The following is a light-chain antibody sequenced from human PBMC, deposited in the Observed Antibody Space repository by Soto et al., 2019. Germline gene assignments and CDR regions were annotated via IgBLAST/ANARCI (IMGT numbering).Light chain of an antibody. V-gene: IGLV3-21*02. CDR2: DDV. CDR3: QVWDSSSDHWV. Sequence: SYVVTQPPSVSVAPGQTARITCGGNNIGSKSVHWYQQKAGQAPVLVVYDDVDRPSGIPERISGSNSGNTATLTISRVEAGDEADYYCQVWDSSSDHWVFGGGTKLTV. CDR1: NIGSKS. J-gene: IGLJ3*02.